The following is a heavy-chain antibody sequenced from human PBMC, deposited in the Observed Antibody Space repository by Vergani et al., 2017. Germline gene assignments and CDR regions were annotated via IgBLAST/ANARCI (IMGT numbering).Heavy chain of an antibody. V-gene: IGHV3-23*01. D-gene: IGHD3-22*01. CDR1: GFTFSSYA. CDR2: ISGSGGST. J-gene: IGHJ4*02. CDR3: AKAMYYYESSGPLDY. Sequence: EVQLLESGGGLVQPGGSLRLSCAASGFTFSSYAMSWVRQATGKGLEWVSAISGSGGSTYYADSVKCRFTSSRDNSKNPLSLHMNSLRAEDTAVDYCAKAMYYYESSGPLDYWGQGTLVTVSP.